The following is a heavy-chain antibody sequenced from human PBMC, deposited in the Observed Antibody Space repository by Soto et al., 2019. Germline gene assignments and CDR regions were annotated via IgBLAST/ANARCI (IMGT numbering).Heavy chain of an antibody. Sequence: QVQLVQSGAEVKKPGSSVKVSCKASGGTFSSYTISWVRQAPGQGLEWMGRIIPILGIANYAQKFQGRVTITADKSTSTAYMELSSLRSEDTAVYYCASGVVVAATHYHYYMDVWGKGTTVTVSS. CDR2: IIPILGIA. CDR1: GGTFSSYT. D-gene: IGHD2-15*01. J-gene: IGHJ6*03. CDR3: ASGVVVAATHYHYYMDV. V-gene: IGHV1-69*02.